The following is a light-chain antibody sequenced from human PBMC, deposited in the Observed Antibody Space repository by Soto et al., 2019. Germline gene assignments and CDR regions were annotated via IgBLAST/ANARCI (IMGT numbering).Light chain of an antibody. V-gene: IGLV2-8*01. CDR2: EVS. J-gene: IGLJ1*01. Sequence: QSVLTQPPSASGSPGQSVTISCNGTSSDLGGDDYVSWFQQHPGKAPKLMIYEVSKRPSGVPDRFSGSKSGNAASLTISGLQAEDEADYYCASYVGSNDYYVFGTGTKLTVL. CDR3: ASYVGSNDYYV. CDR1: SSDLGGDDY.